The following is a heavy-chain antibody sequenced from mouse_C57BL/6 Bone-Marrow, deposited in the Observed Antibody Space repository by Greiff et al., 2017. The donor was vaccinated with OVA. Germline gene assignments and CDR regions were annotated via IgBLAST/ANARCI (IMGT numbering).Heavy chain of an antibody. CDR3: ARPYGSSPWYFDV. V-gene: IGHV1-72*01. D-gene: IGHD1-1*01. CDR2: IDPNSGGT. Sequence: QVQLQQPGAELVKPGASVKLSCKASGYTFTSYWMPWVKQRPGRGLEWIGRIDPNSGGTKYNEKFKSKATLTVDKSSSTAYMQLRSLTSEASAVYYCARPYGSSPWYFDVWGTGTTVTVSS. CDR1: GYTFTSYW. J-gene: IGHJ1*03.